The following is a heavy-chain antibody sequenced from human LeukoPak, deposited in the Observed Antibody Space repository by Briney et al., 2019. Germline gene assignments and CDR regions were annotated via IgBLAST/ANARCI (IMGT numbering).Heavy chain of an antibody. CDR1: GGPISSYY. J-gene: IGHJ6*02. Sequence: SEPLSLTCTGSGGPISSYYWIWIRQPAGKGLEWIGRLYTSGSTNYNPSLKSRVTISIDTSKNQFSLRLTSVTAADTAVYYCARGPKVVMVRGMYGMDVWGQGTTVTVSS. V-gene: IGHV4-4*07. D-gene: IGHD3-10*01. CDR2: LYTSGST. CDR3: ARGPKVVMVRGMYGMDV.